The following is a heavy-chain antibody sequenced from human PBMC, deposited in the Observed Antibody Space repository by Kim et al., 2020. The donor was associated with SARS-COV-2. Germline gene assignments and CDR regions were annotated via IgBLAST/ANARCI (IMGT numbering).Heavy chain of an antibody. CDR1: GYTFTGYY. D-gene: IGHD3-10*01. Sequence: ASVKVSCKASGYTFTGYYMHWVRQAPGQGLEWMGWINPNSGGTNYAQKFQGWVTMTRDTSISTAYMELSRLRSDDTAVYYCASGGITMVRGVGAGYYYYGMDVWGQGTTVTVSS. CDR2: INPNSGGT. J-gene: IGHJ6*02. V-gene: IGHV1-2*04. CDR3: ASGGITMVRGVGAGYYYYGMDV.